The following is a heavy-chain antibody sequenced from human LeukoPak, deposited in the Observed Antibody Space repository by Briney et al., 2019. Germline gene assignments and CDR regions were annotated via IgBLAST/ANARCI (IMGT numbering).Heavy chain of an antibody. Sequence: SETLSLTCTVSVGSISSYYWSWIRQPPGKGLEWIGYIYYSGSTNYNPSLKSRVTISVDTSKNQFSLKLSSVTAADTAVYYCARRGYSGYVGWFDPWGQGTLVTVSS. D-gene: IGHD5-12*01. CDR3: ARRGYSGYVGWFDP. J-gene: IGHJ5*02. V-gene: IGHV4-59*08. CDR1: VGSISSYY. CDR2: IYYSGST.